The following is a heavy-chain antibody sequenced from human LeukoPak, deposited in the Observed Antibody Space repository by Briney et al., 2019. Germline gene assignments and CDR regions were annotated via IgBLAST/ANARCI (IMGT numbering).Heavy chain of an antibody. CDR2: ISAYNGNT. J-gene: IGHJ3*02. CDR3: ASGYDFWSGYYEYDAFDI. D-gene: IGHD3-3*01. Sequence: ASVKVSCKASGYTFTSYGISWVRQAPGQGLEWMGWISAYNGNTNYAQKLQGRVTMTTDTSTSTAYMELRSLRSDDTAVYYCASGYDFWSGYYEYDAFDIWGQGTMVTVSS. V-gene: IGHV1-18*01. CDR1: GYTFTSYG.